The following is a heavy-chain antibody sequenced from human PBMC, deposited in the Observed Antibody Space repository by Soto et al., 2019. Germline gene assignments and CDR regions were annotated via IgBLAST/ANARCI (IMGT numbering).Heavy chain of an antibody. D-gene: IGHD2-21*01. V-gene: IGHV3-53*02. CDR3: ARKPPSAIQGWAFGMDV. J-gene: IGHJ6*02. CDR1: GFSIGRNY. Sequence: ELQLVETGGVLIQTGGSLRLSCAASGFSIGRNYIAWVGQPPGKGLEWVSTTFSGGNTEYAASVKGRCSISRDNYKNTLYLQMDNLRVEDTAVYYCARKPPSAIQGWAFGMDVWGQGTTVSVSS. CDR2: TFSGGNT.